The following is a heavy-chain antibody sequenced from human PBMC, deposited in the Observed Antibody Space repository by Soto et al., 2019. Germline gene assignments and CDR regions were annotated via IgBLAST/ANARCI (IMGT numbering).Heavy chain of an antibody. CDR1: GGTFSSYA. Sequence: QVQLVQSGAEVKKPGSSVKVSCKASGGTFSSYAISWVRQAPGQGLEWMGGIIPIFGTANYAQKFQGRVTITADVSTSAAYMELGSLRSEDTAVYYCAREGLGYCSGGSCQDWYFDLWGRGTLVTVSS. D-gene: IGHD2-15*01. CDR3: AREGLGYCSGGSCQDWYFDL. V-gene: IGHV1-69*01. CDR2: IIPIFGTA. J-gene: IGHJ2*01.